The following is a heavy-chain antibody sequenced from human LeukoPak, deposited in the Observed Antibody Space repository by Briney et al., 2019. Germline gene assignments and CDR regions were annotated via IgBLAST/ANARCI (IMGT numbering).Heavy chain of an antibody. CDR2: IPYDGSNK. CDR3: ARDLASVLRYFDWLSNYYYYGMDV. V-gene: IGHV3-30-3*01. J-gene: IGHJ6*02. D-gene: IGHD3-9*01. Sequence: GGSLRLSCAASGFTFSSYAMHWVRQAPGKGLEWVAVIPYDGSNKYYADSVKGRFTISRDNSKNTLYLQTNSLRAEDTAVYYCARDLASVLRYFDWLSNYYYYGMDVWGQGTTVTVSS. CDR1: GFTFSSYA.